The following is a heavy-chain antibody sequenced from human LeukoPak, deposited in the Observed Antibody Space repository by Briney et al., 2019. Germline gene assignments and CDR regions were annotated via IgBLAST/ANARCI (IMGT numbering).Heavy chain of an antibody. CDR1: AFTFRDYY. J-gene: IGHJ6*02. CDR2: ISTNGGAK. V-gene: IGHV3-11*01. Sequence: GGSLRLSCAASAFTFRDYYMSWIRQAPGKGLEWISYISTNGGAKYYADSVKGRFTIPRDNTENSLFLQMDSLRAEDTAVYYCARFRFASSWPYGVDVWGQGTTVTVSS. D-gene: IGHD6-13*01. CDR3: ARFRFASSWPYGVDV.